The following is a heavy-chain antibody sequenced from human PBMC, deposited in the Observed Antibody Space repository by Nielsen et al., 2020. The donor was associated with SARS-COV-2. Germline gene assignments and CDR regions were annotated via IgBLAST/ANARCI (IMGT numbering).Heavy chain of an antibody. CDR3: ARDLDYDILTGYYSGMDV. Sequence: GESLKISCAASGFTFSSYEMNWVRQAPGKGLEWVSYISSSGSTICYADSVKGRFTISRDNAKNSLYLQMNSLRAEDTAVYYCARDLDYDILTGYYSGMDVWGQGTTVTVSS. J-gene: IGHJ6*02. D-gene: IGHD3-9*01. CDR1: GFTFSSYE. CDR2: ISSSGSTI. V-gene: IGHV3-48*03.